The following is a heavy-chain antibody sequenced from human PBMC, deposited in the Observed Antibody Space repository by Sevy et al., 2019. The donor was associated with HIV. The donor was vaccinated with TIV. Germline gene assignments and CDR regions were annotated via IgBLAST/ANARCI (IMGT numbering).Heavy chain of an antibody. CDR3: ARDLASGSFFSLYFDY. V-gene: IGHV3-20*04. CDR1: GFTFDDYG. D-gene: IGHD3-10*01. Sequence: GGSLRLSCAASGFTFDDYGMSWVRQVPGKGLEWISGINWNGGSTGYADSVKGRFTISRDNAKNSLYLQMNSLRAEDTAIYYCARDLASGSFFSLYFDYWGQGTLVTVSS. CDR2: INWNGGST. J-gene: IGHJ4*02.